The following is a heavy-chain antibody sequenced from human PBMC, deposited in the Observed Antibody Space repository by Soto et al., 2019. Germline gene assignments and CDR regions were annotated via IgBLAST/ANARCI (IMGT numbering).Heavy chain of an antibody. CDR3: TRDVYYYDSSGYYFDWYFDL. J-gene: IGHJ2*01. CDR1: GFSFSNVW. CDR2: IKSKSAGETT. D-gene: IGHD3-22*01. Sequence: EVHLVESGGGLVKPGGSLRLSCAASGFSFSNVWMNWVRQAPGKGLEWVGRIKSKSAGETTDSAAPVKGRFTISRDDSKSIAYLQMNSLKTEDTAVYYCTRDVYYYDSSGYYFDWYFDLWGRGTLVTVSS. V-gene: IGHV3-15*01.